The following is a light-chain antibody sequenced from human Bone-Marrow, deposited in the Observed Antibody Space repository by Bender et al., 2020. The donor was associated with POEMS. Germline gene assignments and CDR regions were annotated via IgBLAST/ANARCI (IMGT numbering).Light chain of an antibody. J-gene: IGLJ2*01. CDR3: SAWDDSLSGCV. Sequence: QSVVTQPPSLSEAPRQRVTISCSGSSSNIGNHGVNWYQQLPGEAPKLLIYYDDLLTPGVSDRFSASKSGTSASLAISELQSEDEALYYCSAWDDSLSGCVFGEGTKLTVL. CDR2: YDD. CDR1: SSNIGNHG. V-gene: IGLV1-36*01.